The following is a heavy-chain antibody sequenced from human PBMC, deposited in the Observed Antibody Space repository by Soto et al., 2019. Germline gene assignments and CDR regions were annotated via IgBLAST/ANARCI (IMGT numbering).Heavy chain of an antibody. CDR3: ARENSGIDV. CDR2: INPNTGGT. V-gene: IGHV1-2*02. J-gene: IGHJ6*02. CDR1: GYTLTDYY. Sequence: QVQLVQSGAEVKRPGASVKVSCKASGYTLTDYYVHWVRQAPGQGLEWMGWINPNTGGTLYAQNFQGRVTMTRDTSIGTAYMDLTRLRSDDTAVYYCARENSGIDVWGQGTVVSVSS.